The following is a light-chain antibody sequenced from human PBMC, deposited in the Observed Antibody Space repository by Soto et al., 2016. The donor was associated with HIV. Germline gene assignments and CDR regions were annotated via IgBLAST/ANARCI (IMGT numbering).Light chain of an antibody. V-gene: IGLV3-1*01. J-gene: IGLJ2*01. Sequence: SYDLTQPPSMSVSPGRKASITCSGDKMGDKYACWYQQKPGQSPVLVIYQDNKRPSGIPERFSGSNSGNTATLTISGTQAMDEADYYCQAWDGSTVVFGGGTKLTVL. CDR3: QAWDGSTVV. CDR1: KMGDKY. CDR2: QDN.